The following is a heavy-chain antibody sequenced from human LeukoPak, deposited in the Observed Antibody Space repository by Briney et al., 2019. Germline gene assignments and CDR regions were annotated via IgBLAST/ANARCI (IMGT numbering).Heavy chain of an antibody. J-gene: IGHJ5*02. D-gene: IGHD3-3*01. V-gene: IGHV4-61*02. CDR1: GGSISSGSYY. CDR2: IYTSGST. Sequence: PSETLSLTCTVPGGSISSGSYYWSWIRQPAGKRLEWIGRIYTSGSTNYNPSLKSRVTISVDTSKNQFSLKLSSVTAADTAVYYCARGQVASVTIFGVVTYWFDPWGQGTLVTVSS. CDR3: ARGQVASVTIFGVVTYWFDP.